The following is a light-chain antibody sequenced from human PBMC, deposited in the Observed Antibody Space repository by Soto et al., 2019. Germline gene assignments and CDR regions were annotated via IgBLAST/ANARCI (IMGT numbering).Light chain of an antibody. CDR1: SSDIGASNF. V-gene: IGLV2-14*01. CDR2: EAT. CDR3: CSLTTSHTYV. Sequence: QSALTQPPSVSGSPGQSITVSCTGTSSDIGASNFVSWYQHLPGRAPKVIIFEATYRPSGVSNRYSGSKSGNSASLTISGLQADDEADYYCCSLTTSHTYVFGSGTKVTVL. J-gene: IGLJ1*01.